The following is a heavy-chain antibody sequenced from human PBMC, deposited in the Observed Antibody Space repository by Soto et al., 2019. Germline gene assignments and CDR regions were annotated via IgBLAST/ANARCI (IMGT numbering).Heavy chain of an antibody. Sequence: ASVKVSCKASGYTFTSYAMHWVRQAPGQRLEWMGWINAGNGNTKYSQKFQGRVTITRDTSASTAYMELSSLRSEDTAVYYCARDLFMITFGGVIALDYWGQGNLVTVSS. CDR3: ARDLFMITFGGVIALDY. D-gene: IGHD3-16*02. V-gene: IGHV1-3*01. CDR1: GYTFTSYA. CDR2: INAGNGNT. J-gene: IGHJ4*02.